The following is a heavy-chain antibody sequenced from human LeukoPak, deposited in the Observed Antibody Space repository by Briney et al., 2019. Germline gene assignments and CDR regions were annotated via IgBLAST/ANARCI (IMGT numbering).Heavy chain of an antibody. J-gene: IGHJ3*02. CDR3: EARPYGDAFDI. Sequence: PSQTLSLTCTVSGGSISSGDYYWSWIRQPPGKGLEWIGYVYYSGSTYYNPSLKSRVTISVDTSKNQFSLKLSSVTAADTAVYYCEARPYGDAFDIWGQGTMVTVSS. CDR2: VYYSGST. CDR1: GGSISSGDYY. V-gene: IGHV4-30-4*01. D-gene: IGHD4-17*01.